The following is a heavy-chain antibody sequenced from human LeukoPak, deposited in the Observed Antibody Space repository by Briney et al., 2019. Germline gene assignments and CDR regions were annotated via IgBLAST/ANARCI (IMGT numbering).Heavy chain of an antibody. CDR1: GFTFSSYS. CDR3: AKSWGYTRPYYNYMDV. J-gene: IGHJ6*03. D-gene: IGHD3-16*02. Sequence: GGSLRLSCAASGFTFSSYSMHWVRQAPGKGLQWVAFMRFDGRVKYYADSVKGRFTISRDNSKNTLSLQMHGLRPEDTAVYYCAKSWGYTRPYYNYMDVWGKGTTVTVSS. V-gene: IGHV3-30*02. CDR2: MRFDGRVK.